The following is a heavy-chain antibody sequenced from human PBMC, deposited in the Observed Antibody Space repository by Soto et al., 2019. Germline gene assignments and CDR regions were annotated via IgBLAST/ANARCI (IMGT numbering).Heavy chain of an antibody. D-gene: IGHD6-6*01. CDR1: GYTFTSYH. V-gene: IGHV1-8*01. J-gene: IGHJ5*02. Sequence: QVQLVQSGAEVKKPGASVKVSCKGSGYTFTSYHINWVRQATGQGLEWMGWMNPNSGNTGYAQTLQGRVTMTWDTSISTAYMELSSLRFEDTAMYYCARGHISSTKKWLDPRGQGNLVTVAS. CDR2: MNPNSGNT. CDR3: ARGHISSTKKWLDP.